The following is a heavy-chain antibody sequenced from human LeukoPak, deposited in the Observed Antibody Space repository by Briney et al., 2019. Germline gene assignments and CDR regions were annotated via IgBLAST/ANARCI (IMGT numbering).Heavy chain of an antibody. J-gene: IGHJ4*02. D-gene: IGHD3-10*01. CDR3: ARDGRYGAGTSDY. V-gene: IGHV3-7*01. CDR2: IKQDGSEK. Sequence: GGSLRLSCAASGFTFSNFWMSWVRQAPGRGLECVANIKQDGSEKNYVDSVKGRFTISIDNAENSLSLQMNSLRAEDTAIYFCARDGRYGAGTSDYWGQGALVTVSS. CDR1: GFTFSNFW.